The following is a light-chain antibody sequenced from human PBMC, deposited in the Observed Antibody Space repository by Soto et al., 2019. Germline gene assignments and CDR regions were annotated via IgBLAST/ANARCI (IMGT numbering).Light chain of an antibody. V-gene: IGLV2-11*01. Sequence: QSALTQPRSVSGSPGQSITISCTGTSSDVGGYNYVSWYQQHPGKAPKLMIYDVSKRPSGVPDRFSGSKSGNTASLTISGLQAEDEADYYCCSYAGSDTSSSVFGTGTKLTVL. CDR1: SSDVGGYNY. CDR2: DVS. J-gene: IGLJ1*01. CDR3: CSYAGSDTSSSV.